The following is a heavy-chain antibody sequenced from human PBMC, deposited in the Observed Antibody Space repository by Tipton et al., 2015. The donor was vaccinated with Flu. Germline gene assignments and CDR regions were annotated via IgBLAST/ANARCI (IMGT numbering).Heavy chain of an antibody. J-gene: IGHJ4*02. CDR3: ARDRWEYARGFDS. D-gene: IGHD2-2*01. Sequence: GLVKPSETLSLTCAVSGYSISSGYYWGWIRQPPGKGLEWIGSIYHSGTTYYNPSLKSRVTISVDTSKNQFSLKLTSVTAADTAVYHCARDRWEYARGFDSWGQGTLVTVSP. CDR2: IYHSGTT. CDR1: GYSISSGYY. V-gene: IGHV4-38-2*02.